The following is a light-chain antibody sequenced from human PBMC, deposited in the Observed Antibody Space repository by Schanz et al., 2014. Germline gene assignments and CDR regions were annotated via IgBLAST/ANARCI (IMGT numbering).Light chain of an antibody. CDR2: SIS. CDR1: TGAVTSGFY. V-gene: IGLV7-43*01. J-gene: IGLJ3*02. Sequence: QTVVTQEPSLTVSPGGTVTLTCASSTGAVTSGFYPNWFQQKPGQAPRALIYSISNKHSWTPARFSGSLLGGKAALTLSGVQPEDEAEYYCLLYYGGLRVFGGGTKLTVL. CDR3: LLYYGGLRV.